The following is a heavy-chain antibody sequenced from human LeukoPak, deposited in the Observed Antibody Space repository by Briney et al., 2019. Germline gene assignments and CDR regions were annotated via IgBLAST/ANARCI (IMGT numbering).Heavy chain of an antibody. Sequence: ASVKVSCKASGYTFTGYYMHWVRQAPGQGLEWMGWINPNSGGTNYAQKFQGRDTMTRDTSISTAYMELSRLRSDDTAVYYCATTFLMVYAIMFDYWGQGTLVTVSS. CDR1: GYTFTGYY. V-gene: IGHV1-2*02. J-gene: IGHJ4*02. CDR3: ATTFLMVYAIMFDY. D-gene: IGHD2-8*01. CDR2: INPNSGGT.